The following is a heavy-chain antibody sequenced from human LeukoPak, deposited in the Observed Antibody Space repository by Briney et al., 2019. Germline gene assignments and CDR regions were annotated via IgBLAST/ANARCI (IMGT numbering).Heavy chain of an antibody. Sequence: SSETLSLTCTVSGGSISSYYWSWIRQPPGKGLEWIGYIYYSGSTNYNPSLKSRVTISVDTSKNQFSLKLSSVTAADTAVHYCARDVRYYSGSGNVILFDYWGQGTLVIVSS. D-gene: IGHD3-10*01. J-gene: IGHJ4*02. CDR1: GGSISSYY. V-gene: IGHV4-59*01. CDR2: IYYSGST. CDR3: ARDVRYYSGSGNVILFDY.